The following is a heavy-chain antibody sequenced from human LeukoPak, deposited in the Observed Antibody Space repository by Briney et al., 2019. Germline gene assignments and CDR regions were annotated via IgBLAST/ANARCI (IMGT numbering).Heavy chain of an antibody. V-gene: IGHV3-30*18. CDR3: AKDGYYGSGTYPDY. Sequence: PGGFLRLSCAASGFTFSSYGMNRVRQAPGKGLEWVAVISYDGTNKFYVDSLRGRFTISRDNSKNTLYLQMNSLRAEDTAVYYCAKDGYYGSGTYPDYWGQGTLVTVSS. J-gene: IGHJ4*02. D-gene: IGHD3-10*01. CDR2: ISYDGTNK. CDR1: GFTFSSYG.